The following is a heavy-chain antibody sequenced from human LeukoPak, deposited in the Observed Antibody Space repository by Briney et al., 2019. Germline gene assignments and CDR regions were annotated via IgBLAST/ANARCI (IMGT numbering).Heavy chain of an antibody. CDR1: GLTFSSYN. CDR3: ANLLYDFWSATGDY. CDR2: ISYDGNHK. J-gene: IGHJ4*02. V-gene: IGHV3-30*18. Sequence: PGRSLRLSCAASGLTFSSYNMHWVRQAPGKGLEWVAVISYDGNHKYYADSVKGRFTISRDNSKNTLYLQMNGLRADDTAVYYCANLLYDFWSATGDYWGQGTLVTVSS. D-gene: IGHD3-3*01.